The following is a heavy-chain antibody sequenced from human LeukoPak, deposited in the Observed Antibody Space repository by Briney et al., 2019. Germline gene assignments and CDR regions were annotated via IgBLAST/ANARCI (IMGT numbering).Heavy chain of an antibody. CDR1: GYTFTSYG. CDR3: ARDLQQLAPGDAFDI. CDR2: ISAYNGNT. J-gene: IGHJ3*02. D-gene: IGHD6-13*01. V-gene: IGHV1-18*01. Sequence: GASVKVSCKASGYTFTSYGISWVRQAPGQGLEWMGWISAYNGNTSYAQKLQGRVTMTTDTSTSTAYMELRSLRSDDTAVYYCARDLQQLAPGDAFDIWGQGTMVTVSS.